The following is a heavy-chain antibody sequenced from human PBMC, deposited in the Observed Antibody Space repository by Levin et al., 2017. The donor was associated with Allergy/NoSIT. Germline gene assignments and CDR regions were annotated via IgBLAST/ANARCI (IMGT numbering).Heavy chain of an antibody. CDR3: GAIAAVYSKYGKDV. CDR2: INHSGST. CDR1: GGSFSDYH. Sequence: SQTLSLPCAVYGGSFSDYHWSWIRQPPGKGLEWIGEINHSGSTNYNPSLKSRVTISEDTSKNQFSLRLTSVTAADTAMYYCGAIAAVYSKYGKDVWGQGTTVTVSS. V-gene: IGHV4-34*01. J-gene: IGHJ6*02. D-gene: IGHD6-13*01.